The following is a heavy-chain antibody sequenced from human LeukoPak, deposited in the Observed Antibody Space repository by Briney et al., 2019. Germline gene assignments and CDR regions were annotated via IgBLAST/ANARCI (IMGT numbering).Heavy chain of an antibody. CDR3: ARNGYDFVVVPGAIWQKGGGGYYYFDY. Sequence: GESLKISCKGSGYSFTSYWISWVRQMPGKGLEWMGRIDPSDSYTNYSPSFQGHVTISADKSISTAYLQWSSLKASDTAMYYCARNGYDFVVVPGAIWQKGGGGYYYFDYWGQGTLVTVSS. V-gene: IGHV5-10-1*01. CDR1: GYSFTSYW. D-gene: IGHD2-2*01. J-gene: IGHJ4*02. CDR2: IDPSDSYT.